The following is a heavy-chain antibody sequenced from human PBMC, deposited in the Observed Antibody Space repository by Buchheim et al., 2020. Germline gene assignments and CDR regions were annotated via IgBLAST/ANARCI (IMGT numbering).Heavy chain of an antibody. Sequence: EVQLVESGGGLVQPGGSLRLSCAASGFTFSNYWMSWVRQAPGKGLEWVANIKQDGSEKFYVDSVKGRFTISRDNAKNSLYLQMNSLRAEDTAVYYCARLGGSWYEPFDYWGQGTL. J-gene: IGHJ4*02. CDR3: ARLGGSWYEPFDY. D-gene: IGHD6-13*01. CDR1: GFTFSNYW. CDR2: IKQDGSEK. V-gene: IGHV3-7*05.